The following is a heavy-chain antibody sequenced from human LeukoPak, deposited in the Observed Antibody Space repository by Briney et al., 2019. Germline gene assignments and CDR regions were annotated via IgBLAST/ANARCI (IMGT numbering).Heavy chain of an antibody. J-gene: IGHJ4*02. D-gene: IGHD3-10*01. CDR3: AKIELPLLGELLHQLDY. Sequence: PGGSLRLSCAASGFTVSSYYMSWVRQAPGKGLEWVSVIYSGGSTYYADSVKGRFTISRDNSKNTLYLQMNSLRAEDTAVYYCAKIELPLLGELLHQLDYWGQGTLVTVSS. CDR2: IYSGGST. V-gene: IGHV3-53*05. CDR1: GFTVSSYY.